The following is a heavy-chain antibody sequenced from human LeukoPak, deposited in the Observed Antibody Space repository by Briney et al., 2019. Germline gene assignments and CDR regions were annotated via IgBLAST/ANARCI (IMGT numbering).Heavy chain of an antibody. CDR2: MNPNSGNT. CDR3: ARGSNYYDSSGYYVGDAFDI. J-gene: IGHJ3*02. Sequence: ASVKVSCKASGYTFTGYYMHWVRQAPGQGLEWMGWMNPNSGNTGYAQKFQGRVTMTRNTSISTAYMELSSLRSEDTAVYYCARGSNYYDSSGYYVGDAFDIWGQGTMVTVSS. V-gene: IGHV1-8*02. CDR1: GYTFTGYY. D-gene: IGHD3-22*01.